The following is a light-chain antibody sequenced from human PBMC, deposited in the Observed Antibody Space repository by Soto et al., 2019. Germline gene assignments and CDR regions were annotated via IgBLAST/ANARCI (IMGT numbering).Light chain of an antibody. CDR3: QQLSSSPLT. Sequence: DIQMTQSPSSLSASVGDRVTITCRASQDIAIYLAWYQQKPGEAPKLLIYAASTLYGGVPSRFSGSGSGTDFTLTISCLQSEDFATYYCQQLSSSPLTFGGGTKVDIK. J-gene: IGKJ4*01. CDR1: QDIAIY. CDR2: AAS. V-gene: IGKV1-9*01.